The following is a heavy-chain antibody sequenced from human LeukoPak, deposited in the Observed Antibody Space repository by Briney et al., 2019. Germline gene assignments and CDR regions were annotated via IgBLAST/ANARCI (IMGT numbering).Heavy chain of an antibody. Sequence: PGGSLRLSWVASGFTFSSYAMIWVRQAPGKGLEWVSAISGSGGSTYSADSVKGRFTISRDNSKNTLYLQMNSLRAEDTAVYYCAKDWLRYSSGELFDYWGQGTLVTVSS. D-gene: IGHD6-19*01. J-gene: IGHJ4*02. CDR2: ISGSGGST. V-gene: IGHV3-23*01. CDR1: GFTFSSYA. CDR3: AKDWLRYSSGELFDY.